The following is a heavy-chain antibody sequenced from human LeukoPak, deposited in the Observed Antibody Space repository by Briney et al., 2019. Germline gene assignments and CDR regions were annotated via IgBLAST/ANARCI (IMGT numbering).Heavy chain of an antibody. V-gene: IGHV4-39*01. Sequence: PSETLSLTCTVSGGSIYSTTFYWGWIRQPPGKGLEWIGSMYYDASTYHNPSLKSRVTISVDTSNNQFSLKLTSVTAADTAVYFCARRSDSGSDDGEDYFDYWGQGTLVTVSS. CDR3: ARRSDSGSDDGEDYFDY. CDR1: GGSIYSTTFY. CDR2: MYYDAST. D-gene: IGHD1-26*01. J-gene: IGHJ4*02.